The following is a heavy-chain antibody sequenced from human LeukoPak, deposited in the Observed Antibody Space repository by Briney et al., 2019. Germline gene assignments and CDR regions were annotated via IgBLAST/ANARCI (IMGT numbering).Heavy chain of an antibody. CDR1: GGSFSGYY. CDR3: ARGPGSPVVPRESFDP. V-gene: IGHV4-34*01. D-gene: IGHD2-2*01. J-gene: IGHJ5*02. Sequence: SETLSLTCAVYGGSFSGYYWSWIRQPPGEGLEWIGEINHSGSTNYNPSLKSRVTISVDTSKNQFSLKLSSVTAADTAVYYCARGPGSPVVPRESFDPWGQGTLVTVSS. CDR2: INHSGST.